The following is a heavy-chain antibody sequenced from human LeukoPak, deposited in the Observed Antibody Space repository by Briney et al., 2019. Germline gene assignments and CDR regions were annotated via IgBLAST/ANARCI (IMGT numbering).Heavy chain of an antibody. CDR2: INHSGST. Sequence: PSETLSLTCAVYGGSFSGYYWSWIRQPPGKGLEWIGEINHSGSTNYNPSLKSRVTISVDTSKNQFSLKLSFVTAADTAVYYCARSCSSTSCYLIPGYMDVWGKGTTVTVSS. CDR3: ARSCSSTSCYLIPGYMDV. CDR1: GGSFSGYY. J-gene: IGHJ6*03. V-gene: IGHV4-34*01. D-gene: IGHD2-2*01.